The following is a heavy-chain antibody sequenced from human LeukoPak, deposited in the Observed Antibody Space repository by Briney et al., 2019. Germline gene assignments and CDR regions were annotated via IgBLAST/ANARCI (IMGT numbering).Heavy chain of an antibody. CDR2: ISGSGTTI. CDR1: GFTVSSNY. V-gene: IGHV3-11*01. CDR3: GRDFGLFGTKRSFDI. J-gene: IGHJ3*02. D-gene: IGHD1-7*01. Sequence: GGSLRLSCAASGFTVSSNYMSWVRQAPGKGLEWLSYISGSGTTIFYADSVKGRFTISRDNAKNSLDLQMNSLRAEDTAVYYCGRDFGLFGTKRSFDIWGKGTLVTVSS.